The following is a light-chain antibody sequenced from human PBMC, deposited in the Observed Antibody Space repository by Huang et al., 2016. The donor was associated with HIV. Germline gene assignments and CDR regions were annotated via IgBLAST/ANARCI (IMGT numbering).Light chain of an antibody. CDR2: GAS. J-gene: IGKJ4*01. Sequence: DIQMTQSPSSLSASVGDRVTITCRASQSIISYLNWYQQKPGKAPKLLIYGASRLQSGVPSRFSGSGSGTDFTLTISSLQPEDFATYYCQQSYSTPRLTFGGGTKVEI. CDR3: QQSYSTPRLT. V-gene: IGKV1-39*01. CDR1: QSIISY.